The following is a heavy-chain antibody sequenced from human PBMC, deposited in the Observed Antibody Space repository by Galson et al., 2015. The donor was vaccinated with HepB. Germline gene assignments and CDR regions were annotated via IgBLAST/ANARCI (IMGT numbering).Heavy chain of an antibody. Sequence: SLRLSCAASGFTFSSYAMHWVRQAPGKGLEWVAVISYDGSNKYYADSVKGRFTISRDNSKNTLYLQMNSLRAEDTAVYYCARDAPSPDIPVHFNIAAAVPFDYWGQGT. J-gene: IGHJ4*02. CDR3: ARDAPSPDIPVHFNIAAAVPFDY. V-gene: IGHV3-30*04. CDR2: ISYDGSNK. CDR1: GFTFSSYA. D-gene: IGHD6-13*01.